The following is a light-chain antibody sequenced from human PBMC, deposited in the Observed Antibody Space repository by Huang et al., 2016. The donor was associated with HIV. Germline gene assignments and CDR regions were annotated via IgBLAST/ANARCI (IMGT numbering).Light chain of an antibody. Sequence: DIQMTQSPSSLSASVGDRVAITCRATQDINNSLAWYQHKPGKAPRLLVYAASKLEGGDPSRFSGSGSGTDYTLTISLQPEDFATYYCQQYYTRVGTFGQGTKVEIK. V-gene: IGKV1-NL1*01. CDR2: AAS. CDR3: QQYYTRVGT. CDR1: QDINNS. J-gene: IGKJ1*01.